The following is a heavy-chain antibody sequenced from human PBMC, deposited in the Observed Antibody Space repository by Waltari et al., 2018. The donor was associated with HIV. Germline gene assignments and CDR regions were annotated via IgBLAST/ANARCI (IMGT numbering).Heavy chain of an antibody. CDR1: GFTFSNYW. Sequence: EVQVVESGGGMVQPGGSLRLSCAASGFTFSNYWLSWVRQAPGKGLEWVANIKQDGNEKYYVDSVKGRFTISRDNAKNSLYLQMSSLRADDTAVYYCAREFGGPFVDAGYFDLWGRGNLVIVSS. CDR3: AREFGGPFVDAGYFDL. D-gene: IGHD3-16*01. CDR2: IKQDGNEK. J-gene: IGHJ2*01. V-gene: IGHV3-7*03.